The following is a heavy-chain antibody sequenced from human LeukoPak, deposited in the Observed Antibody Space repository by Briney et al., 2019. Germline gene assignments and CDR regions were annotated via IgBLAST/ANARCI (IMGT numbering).Heavy chain of an antibody. D-gene: IGHD1-7*01. CDR2: VNLQGST. J-gene: IGHJ5*02. CDR3: ARGVEVGNYFDP. V-gene: IGHV4-4*02. Sequence: PSGTLSLTCGVSGGSITNTNYWTWVRQPPGKGLEWIGEVNLQGSTNYNPSLMGRVAISVDTSENHISLQLTSVTAADTAVYYCARGVEVGNYFDPWGQGALVTVSS. CDR1: GGSITNTNY.